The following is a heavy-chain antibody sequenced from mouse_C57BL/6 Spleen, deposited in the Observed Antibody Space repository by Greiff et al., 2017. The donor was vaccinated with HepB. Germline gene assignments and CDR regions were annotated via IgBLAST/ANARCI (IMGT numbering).Heavy chain of an antibody. CDR1: GFSLTSYG. D-gene: IGHD2-4*01. CDR3: AKWRGYYDYDYWYFDV. Sequence: VMLVESGPGLVAPSQSLSITCTVSGFSLTSYGVSWVRQPPGKGLEWLGVIWGDGSTNYHSALISRLSISKDNSKSQVVLKLNSLQTDDTATYYCAKWRGYYDYDYWYFDVWGTGTTVTVSS. J-gene: IGHJ1*03. CDR2: IWGDGST. V-gene: IGHV2-3*01.